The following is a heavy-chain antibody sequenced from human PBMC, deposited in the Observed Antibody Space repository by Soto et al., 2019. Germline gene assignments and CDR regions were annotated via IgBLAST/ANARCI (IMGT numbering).Heavy chain of an antibody. J-gene: IGHJ5*02. CDR3: ARDPNLGGVLGL. Sequence: EVQLVESGGGLVQPGGSLRLSCAASGFTFSSYSMHGVRQAPGRGLEWVSYISSSSSTIYYADSVKGRFTISRDNAKNSLYLQMNSLRAEDTAVYYCARDPNLGGVLGLWGQGTLVTVSS. CDR2: ISSSSSTI. CDR1: GFTFSSYS. V-gene: IGHV3-48*01. D-gene: IGHD3-16*01.